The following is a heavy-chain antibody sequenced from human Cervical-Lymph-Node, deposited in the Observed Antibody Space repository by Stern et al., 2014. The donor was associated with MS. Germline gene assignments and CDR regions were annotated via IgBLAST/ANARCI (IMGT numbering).Heavy chain of an antibody. D-gene: IGHD5-24*01. CDR2: IHYSGTT. V-gene: IGHV4-30-4*01. CDR1: GGSISSAEYY. J-gene: IGHJ4*02. CDR3: SRDADGYSLVFGY. Sequence: VQLVESGPGLVKPSQTLSLTCAVTGGSISSAEYYWSWVRQPPGKGLERIVYIHYSGTTYFNPSLKSRVTISVDTSKNQFSLKLRSVTAADTAVYYCSRDADGYSLVFGYWGRGTLVTVSS.